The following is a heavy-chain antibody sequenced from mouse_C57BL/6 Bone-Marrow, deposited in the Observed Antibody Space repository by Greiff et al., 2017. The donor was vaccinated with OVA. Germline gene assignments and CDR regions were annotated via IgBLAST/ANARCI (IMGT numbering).Heavy chain of an antibody. D-gene: IGHD2-3*01. V-gene: IGHV1-81*01. Sequence: VQLQQSGAELARPGASVKLSCKASGYTFTSYGISWVKQRTGQGLEWIGEIYPRSGNTYYNEKFKGKATLTADKSSSTAYMELRSLTSEDSAVYFCARGDGYPAWFAYWGQGTLVTVSA. J-gene: IGHJ3*01. CDR1: GYTFTSYG. CDR2: IYPRSGNT. CDR3: ARGDGYPAWFAY.